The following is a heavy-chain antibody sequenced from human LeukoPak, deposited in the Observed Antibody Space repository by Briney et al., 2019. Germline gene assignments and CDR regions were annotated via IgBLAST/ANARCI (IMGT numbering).Heavy chain of an antibody. CDR2: ISGSGGTT. J-gene: IGHJ4*02. CDR3: AKTIGPPYYFDY. Sequence: GGSLRFSCAASGFTFNSYAMNWVRQAPGKGLEWVSGISGSGGTTYYADSVKGRFTISRDNSKNTLYLQMNSLRAEDTAVYYCAKTIGPPYYFDYWGQGTLVTVSS. CDR1: GFTFNSYA. V-gene: IGHV3-23*01. D-gene: IGHD2/OR15-2a*01.